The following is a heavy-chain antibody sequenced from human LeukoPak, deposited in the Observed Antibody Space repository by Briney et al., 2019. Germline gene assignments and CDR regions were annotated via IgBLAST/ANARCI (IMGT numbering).Heavy chain of an antibody. CDR1: GGSISNYY. V-gene: IGHV4-59*01. D-gene: IGHD6-13*01. J-gene: IGHJ4*02. CDR2: IYYSGTT. CDR3: ARGVYIAAAQYGY. Sequence: SETLSLTCTVSGGSISNYYWSWIRQPPGKGLEWIGYIYYSGTTNYNPSLKSRVTISVDTSKDQFSLKLNSVTAADTAVYYCARGVYIAAAQYGYWGQGTLVTVSS.